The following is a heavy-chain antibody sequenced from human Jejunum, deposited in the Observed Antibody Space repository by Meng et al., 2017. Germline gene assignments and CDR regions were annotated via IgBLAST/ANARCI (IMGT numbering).Heavy chain of an antibody. CDR1: GFTFSTYW. V-gene: IGHV3-74*03. J-gene: IGHJ6*02. CDR2: INGDGTTT. Sequence: GESLKISCAASGFTFSTYWMHWVRQAPGEGLVWVSRINGDGTTTTYADSVKGRFTISRDNAKRTVYLQMNSLRAEDTDVYYCAREQYYYGLDVWGQGTTVTVSS. CDR3: AREQYYYGLDV.